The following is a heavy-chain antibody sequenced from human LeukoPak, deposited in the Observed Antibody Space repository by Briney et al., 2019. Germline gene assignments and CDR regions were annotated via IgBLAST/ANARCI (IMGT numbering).Heavy chain of an antibody. Sequence: GGSLRLSCAASGLTFRNYAMSWVRQAPGKGLEWISVICANDGNTYYADSVKGRFTISRDNSKNTLYLQLNSLTTEDTALYYCARDFWWLPDYWGQGTLVTVSS. J-gene: IGHJ4*02. CDR2: ICANDGNT. V-gene: IGHV3-23*01. CDR1: GLTFRNYA. CDR3: ARDFWWLPDY. D-gene: IGHD3-3*01.